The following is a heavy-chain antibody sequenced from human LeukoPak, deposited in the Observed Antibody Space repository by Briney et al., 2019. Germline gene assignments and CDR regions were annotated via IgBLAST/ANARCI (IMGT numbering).Heavy chain of an antibody. Sequence: PGGSLRLSCKGSGYSFTSYRIGWVRQMPGKGLEWMGIIYPGDSDTRYSPSFQGQVTISADKSISTAYLQWSSLKASDTAMYYCARHALNCNYVRGFDYWGQGTLVTVSS. D-gene: IGHD1-7*01. CDR3: ARHALNCNYVRGFDY. CDR1: GYSFTSYR. V-gene: IGHV5-51*01. CDR2: IYPGDSDT. J-gene: IGHJ4*02.